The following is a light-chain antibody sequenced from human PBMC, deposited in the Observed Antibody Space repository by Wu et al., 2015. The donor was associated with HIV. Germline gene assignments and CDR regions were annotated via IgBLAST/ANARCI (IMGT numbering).Light chain of an antibody. CDR1: QSISSN. Sequence: EKLMTQSPATLSVSPGERVTLSCRASQSISSNLAWYQQRPGQAPRLLVYGASTRATGIPARFSGSGSGTEFTLTISSMQSEDFALYYCQQYNNWPLWTFGQGTKVEIK. CDR3: QQYNNWPLWT. V-gene: IGKV3-15*01. CDR2: GAS. J-gene: IGKJ1*01.